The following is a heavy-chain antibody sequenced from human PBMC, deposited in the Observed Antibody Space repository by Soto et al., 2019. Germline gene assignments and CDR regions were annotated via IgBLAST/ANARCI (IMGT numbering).Heavy chain of an antibody. CDR2: SSNSGSFT. D-gene: IGHD1-1*01. V-gene: IGHV3-11*06. J-gene: IGHJ4*02. CDR1: GXTVSDHY. CDR3: VKSGDNYNALDY. Sequence: PXGSLRLSCTASGXTVSDHYMSWIRQAPGKGLEWIGYSSNSGSFTRYADSVKGRFSISRDNAKNSLYLQINSMRGDDKAIYYCVKSGDNYNALDYWGQGTPATVS.